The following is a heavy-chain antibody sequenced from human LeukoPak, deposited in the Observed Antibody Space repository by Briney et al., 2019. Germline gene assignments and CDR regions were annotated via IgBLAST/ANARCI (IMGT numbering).Heavy chain of an antibody. CDR3: ARAMPGHADAFDI. Sequence: GASVKVSCKASGYTFTGYYMHWVRQAPGQGLEWMGWINPNNGDTNYAQRFQGRVTMTRDTSISTAYMELSRLRSDDTAVYYCARAMPGHADAFDIWGQGTMVTVSS. CDR2: INPNNGDT. V-gene: IGHV1-2*02. CDR1: GYTFTGYY. J-gene: IGHJ3*02. D-gene: IGHD2-2*01.